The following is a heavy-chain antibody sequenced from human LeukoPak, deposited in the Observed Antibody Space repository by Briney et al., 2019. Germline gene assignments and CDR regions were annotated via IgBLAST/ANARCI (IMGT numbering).Heavy chain of an antibody. CDR1: GFTFSSYW. CDR3: ARDCSSTSCYGY. D-gene: IGHD2-2*01. J-gene: IGHJ4*02. Sequence: GGSLRLSCAASGFTFSSYWMHRVRQAPGKGLVWVSRINTDGSSTSYADSVKGRFTISRDNAKNTLYLQMNSLRAEDTAVYYCARDCSSTSCYGYWGQGTLVTVSS. V-gene: IGHV3-74*01. CDR2: INTDGSST.